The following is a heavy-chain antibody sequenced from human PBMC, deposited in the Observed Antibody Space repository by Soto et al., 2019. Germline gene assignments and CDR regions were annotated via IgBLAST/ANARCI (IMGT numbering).Heavy chain of an antibody. D-gene: IGHD3-22*01. V-gene: IGHV4-31*03. CDR2: VSHSGST. J-gene: IGHJ4*02. CDR3: ASGIIEDDSSGYPYNYFDY. Sequence: SETLSLTCTVSGGSISSAAYYWSWIRQHPGKGLEWIGYVSHSGSTYYNPSLKSRVIISVDTSKNQFSLSLTSVTAADTAVYYCASGIIEDDSSGYPYNYFDYWGQGTLVTVYS. CDR1: GGSISSAAYY.